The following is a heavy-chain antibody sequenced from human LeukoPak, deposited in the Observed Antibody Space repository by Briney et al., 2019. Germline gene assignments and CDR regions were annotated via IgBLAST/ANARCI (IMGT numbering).Heavy chain of an antibody. Sequence: GGSLRLSCAASGFTFSSFAMSWVRQAPGKGLGWVSTISASSDATFYADSVKGRFTISRDNFKNTLHLQMDSLRAEDTAVYYCAKEVFDTGKAFESWGQGSLVTVSS. J-gene: IGHJ4*02. V-gene: IGHV3-23*01. CDR3: AKEVFDTGKAFES. D-gene: IGHD3-10*01. CDR2: ISASSDAT. CDR1: GFTFSSFA.